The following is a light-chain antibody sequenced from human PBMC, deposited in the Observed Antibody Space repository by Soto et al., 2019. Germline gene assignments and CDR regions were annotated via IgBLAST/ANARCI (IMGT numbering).Light chain of an antibody. CDR2: DVS. Sequence: QSALTQPRSVSGSPGQSVTISCSGTSSDVGGYNYVPWYQQHPGKAPKLMIYDVSKRPSGVPDRFSGSKSGNTASLTISGLQTADEADYYCCSFAGTYIFVIFGGGTKVTVL. V-gene: IGLV2-11*01. CDR3: CSFAGTYIFVI. CDR1: SSDVGGYNY. J-gene: IGLJ2*01.